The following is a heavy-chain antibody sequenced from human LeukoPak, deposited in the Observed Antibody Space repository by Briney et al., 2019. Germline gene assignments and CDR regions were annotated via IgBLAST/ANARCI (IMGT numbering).Heavy chain of an antibody. Sequence: SETLSLTCTVSGFSISSGYYWGWIRQPPGERLEWIGSISHSWSTYYNPSLKSRVTISLDPSKNQFSLKLSSVTAADTAVYYCARWSTTVTDNWFDPWGQGTLVTVSS. V-gene: IGHV4-38-2*02. D-gene: IGHD4-11*01. CDR3: ARWSTTVTDNWFDP. CDR1: GFSISSGYY. J-gene: IGHJ5*02. CDR2: ISHSWST.